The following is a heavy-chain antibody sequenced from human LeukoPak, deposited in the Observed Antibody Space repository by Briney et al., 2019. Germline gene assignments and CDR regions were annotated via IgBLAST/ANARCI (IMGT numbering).Heavy chain of an antibody. Sequence: PGGFLRLSCAASGFTFSSYSMNWVRQAPGKGLEWVSSISSSSSYIYYADSVKGRFTISRDNAKNSLYLQMNSLRAEDMAVYYCARDEGYQLLSLDYWGQGTLVTVSS. V-gene: IGHV3-21*01. J-gene: IGHJ4*02. D-gene: IGHD2-2*01. CDR1: GFTFSSYS. CDR2: ISSSSSYI. CDR3: ARDEGYQLLSLDY.